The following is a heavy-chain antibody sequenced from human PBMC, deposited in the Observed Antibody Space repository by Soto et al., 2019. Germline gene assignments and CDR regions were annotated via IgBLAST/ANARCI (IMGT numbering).Heavy chain of an antibody. CDR1: GVTLRSYW. J-gene: IGHJ5*02. CDR3: ARGVVVYQQLVRGRDRFDP. D-gene: IGHD2-8*02. V-gene: IGHV3-74*01. Sequence: EVQLVESGGGLVQPGGSLTLSCAVSGVTLRSYWMHWVRQAPGKGLEWVSRIDGDGRTTNYADSVKGRFTISRDNAKNTVYLHMNSLRVEDRALCYCARGVVVYQQLVRGRDRFDPWVQGRLVTVSS. CDR2: IDGDGRTT.